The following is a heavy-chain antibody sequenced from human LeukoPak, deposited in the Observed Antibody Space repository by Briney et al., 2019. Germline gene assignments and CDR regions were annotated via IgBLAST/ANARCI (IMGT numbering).Heavy chain of an antibody. CDR1: GYTFTGYY. V-gene: IGHV1-2*02. CDR3: ARVPGGALNWFDP. Sequence: ASVKVSCKASGYTFTGYYMHWVRQAPGQGLEWMGWINPNSGGTNYAQKFQGRVTMTRDASISTAYMELSRLRSDDTAVYYCARVPGGALNWFDPWGQGTLVTVSS. D-gene: IGHD1-1*01. J-gene: IGHJ5*02. CDR2: INPNSGGT.